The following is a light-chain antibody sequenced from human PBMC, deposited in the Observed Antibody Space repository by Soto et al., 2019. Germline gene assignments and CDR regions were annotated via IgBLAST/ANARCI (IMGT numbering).Light chain of an antibody. CDR1: SSNIGRNY. Sequence: QSVLTQTPSVSGTPGQRGNISCSGSSSNIGRNYVYWYHQFPGMAPKLLIYRDNERASGVSDRFSGSKSGTSASLTISGLQAEDEADYYCCARADTSTVLFGGGTQLTVL. J-gene: IGLJ2*01. V-gene: IGLV1-47*01. CDR3: CARADTSTVL. CDR2: RDN.